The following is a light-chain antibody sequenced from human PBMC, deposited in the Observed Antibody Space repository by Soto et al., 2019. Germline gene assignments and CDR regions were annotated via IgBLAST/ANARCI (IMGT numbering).Light chain of an antibody. CDR1: QSVSSSY. V-gene: IGKV3-20*01. CDR2: GAS. Sequence: ELVLTQSPGTLSLSPGERATLSCRASQSVSSSYLAWYQQKPGQAPRLLIYGASSRATGIPDRFSGSGSGTDFTLTISRLEPEDFAVYFCQQYNPPLTFGGGTKVDIK. CDR3: QQYNPPLT. J-gene: IGKJ4*01.